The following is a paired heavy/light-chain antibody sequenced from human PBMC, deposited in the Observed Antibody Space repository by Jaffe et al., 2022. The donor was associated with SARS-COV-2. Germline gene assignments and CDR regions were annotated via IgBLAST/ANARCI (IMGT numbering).Heavy chain of an antibody. CDR3: ARDRYGPPYGLDV. J-gene: IGHJ6*02. CDR2: INPNSGGT. D-gene: IGHD3-10*01. CDR1: GYTFTGYY. Sequence: QVQLVQSGADVKKPGASVKVSCKASGYTFTGYYIHWVRQAPGQGLEWMGWINPNSGGTKYAQKFQGRVTMTRDTSISTAYMELSSLRSDDTAVYYCARDRYGPPYGLDVWGQGTTVTVSS. V-gene: IGHV1-2*02.
Light chain of an antibody. CDR3: MQALQTPLT. CDR2: LGS. J-gene: IGKJ4*01. V-gene: IGKV2-28*01. Sequence: DIVMTQSPLSLPVTPGEPASISCRSSQSLLHSNGFHYLDWYLQKPGQSPHLLIYLGSSRASGVPDRFSGSGSGTDFTLKISRVEAEDVGVYYCMQALQTPLTFGGGTKVEIK. CDR1: QSLLHSNGFHY.